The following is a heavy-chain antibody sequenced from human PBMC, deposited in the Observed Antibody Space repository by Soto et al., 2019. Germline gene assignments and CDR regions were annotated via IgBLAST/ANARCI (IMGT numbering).Heavy chain of an antibody. J-gene: IGHJ3*01. V-gene: IGHV5-51*01. Sequence: GGSLKISCKGSGDSFTNYWIGWLRQMPGKGLEWMGIIYPGDSHASYSPSFQGQVTMSADKSISTAYLQWSSLKASDTAMYYCARPYSGGPNDPFDVWGQGTMVTVSS. D-gene: IGHD1-26*01. CDR2: IYPGDSHA. CDR1: GDSFTNYW. CDR3: ARPYSGGPNDPFDV.